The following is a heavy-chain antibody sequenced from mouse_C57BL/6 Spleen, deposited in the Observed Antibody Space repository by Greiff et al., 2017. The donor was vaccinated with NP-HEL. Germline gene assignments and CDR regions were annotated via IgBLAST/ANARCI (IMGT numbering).Heavy chain of an antibody. Sequence: VQVVESGPELVKPGASVKISCKASGYAFSSSWMNWVKQRPGKGLEWIGRIYPGDGDTNYNGKFKGKATLTADKSSSTAYMQLSSLTSEDSAVYFCARQTGEVYFDVWGTGTTVTVSS. CDR2: IYPGDGDT. CDR3: ARQTGEVYFDV. CDR1: GYAFSSSW. D-gene: IGHD4-1*01. J-gene: IGHJ1*03. V-gene: IGHV1-82*01.